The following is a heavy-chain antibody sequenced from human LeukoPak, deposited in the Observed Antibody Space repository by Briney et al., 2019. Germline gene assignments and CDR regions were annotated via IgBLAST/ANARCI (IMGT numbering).Heavy chain of an antibody. D-gene: IGHD1-1*01. Sequence: KPSETLSLTCAVYGGSFSGYYWSWIRQPPGKGLEWIGEINHSGSTNYNPSLRGRVTISVDTSKNQFSLKLSSVTAADTAVYYCARARTTYYYYYMDVWGKGTTVTVSS. J-gene: IGHJ6*03. CDR2: INHSGST. CDR3: ARARTTYYYYYMDV. V-gene: IGHV4-34*01. CDR1: GGSFSGYY.